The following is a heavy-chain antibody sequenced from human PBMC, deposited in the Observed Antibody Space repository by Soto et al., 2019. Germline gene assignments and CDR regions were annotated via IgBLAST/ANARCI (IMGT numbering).Heavy chain of an antibody. CDR1: GGSISSGGYY. D-gene: IGHD3-10*01. CDR2: IYYSGST. V-gene: IGHV4-31*03. CDR3: ARVLLWFGNYGMDV. Sequence: SETLSLTCTVSGGSISSGGYYWSWIRQHPGRGLEWIGYIYYSGSTYYNPSLKSRVTISVDTSKNQFSLKLSSVTAADTAVYYCARVLLWFGNYGMDVWGQGTTVTVSS. J-gene: IGHJ6*02.